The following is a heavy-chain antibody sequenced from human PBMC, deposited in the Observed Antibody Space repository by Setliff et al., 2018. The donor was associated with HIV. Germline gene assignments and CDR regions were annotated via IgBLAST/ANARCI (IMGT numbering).Heavy chain of an antibody. D-gene: IGHD7-27*01. V-gene: IGHV4-61*03. CDR3: AQLGMVDDFDY. Sequence: SETLSLTCTVSGDSVSSRSYYWSRIRQPPGKGLEWIRYIYYSGSTNSNPSIKSLVIISVDTSKNHFSLILRVATAADTAVYYCAQLGMVDDFDYWGQGTLVTVSS. J-gene: IGHJ4*02. CDR2: IYYSGST. CDR1: GDSVSSRSYY.